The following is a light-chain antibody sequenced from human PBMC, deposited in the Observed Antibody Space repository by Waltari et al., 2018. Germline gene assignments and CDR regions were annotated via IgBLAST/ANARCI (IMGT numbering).Light chain of an antibody. J-gene: IGKJ2*01. Sequence: DIQMTQSPSTLSAFVGDRVTITCRANEGLSEWLAWYQQKPGKAPSLLIYQASILEFEVPSRFSGSGTGTEFTLTISSLQPDDFATYFCQQYKSYPYTFGQGSKLEIK. CDR2: QAS. CDR3: QQYKSYPYT. V-gene: IGKV1-5*03. CDR1: EGLSEW.